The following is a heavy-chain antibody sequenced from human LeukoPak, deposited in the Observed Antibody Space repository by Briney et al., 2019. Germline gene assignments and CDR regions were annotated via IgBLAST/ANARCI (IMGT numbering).Heavy chain of an antibody. CDR3: ARVRRYCSGGSCYSNYYYYYMDV. Sequence: GGSLRLSCAASGFPFSSYGMHWVRQAPGKGLEGVAAISNDGNNKFYADSVKGRFTISRDNPKNTMNLQMNSLRAEDTAVYYCARVRRYCSGGSCYSNYYYYYMDVWGKGTTVTVSS. D-gene: IGHD2-15*01. CDR2: ISNDGNNK. V-gene: IGHV3-30*03. CDR1: GFPFSSYG. J-gene: IGHJ6*03.